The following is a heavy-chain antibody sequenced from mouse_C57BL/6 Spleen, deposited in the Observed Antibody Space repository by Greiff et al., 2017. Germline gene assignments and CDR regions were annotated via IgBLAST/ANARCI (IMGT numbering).Heavy chain of an antibody. CDR1: GYSITSGYY. D-gene: IGHD1-1*01. CDR3: SRGYGSSSWYFDV. CDR2: ISYDGSN. V-gene: IGHV3-6*01. Sequence: ESGPGLVKPSQSLSLTCSVTGYSITSGYYWNWIRQLPGNKLEWMGYISYDGSNNYNPSLKNRISITRDTSKNQFFLKLNSVTTEDTDTDYCSRGYGSSSWYFDVGGTGTTVTVSS. J-gene: IGHJ1*03.